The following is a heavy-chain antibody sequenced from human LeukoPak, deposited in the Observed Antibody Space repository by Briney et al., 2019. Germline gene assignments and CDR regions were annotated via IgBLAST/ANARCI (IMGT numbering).Heavy chain of an antibody. CDR3: ARYGNGEWLAHYAFDV. D-gene: IGHD6-19*01. J-gene: IGHJ3*01. Sequence: PGGSLSLSCATSGFIFSRYWMSWVRQAPGKGLEWVANINQDESERNYVDSVKGRFTISRDNAKNSLDLQMNSLRAEDTAVYYCARYGNGEWLAHYAFDVWGQGTMVTVAS. V-gene: IGHV3-7*01. CDR2: INQDESER. CDR1: GFIFSRYW.